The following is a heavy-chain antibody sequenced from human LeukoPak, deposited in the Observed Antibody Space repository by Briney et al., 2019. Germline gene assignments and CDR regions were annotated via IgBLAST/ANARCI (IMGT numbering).Heavy chain of an antibody. D-gene: IGHD6-19*01. V-gene: IGHV1-2*02. Sequence: ASVKVSCKASGYTFTGYYMHWVRQAPGQGLEWMGWINPNSGGTNYAQKFQGRVTMTRDTSISTAYMELSRLRSDDTAVYYCAREYSSRGYYYYYCMDVWGKGTTVTVSS. J-gene: IGHJ6*03. CDR3: AREYSSRGYYYYYCMDV. CDR2: INPNSGGT. CDR1: GYTFTGYY.